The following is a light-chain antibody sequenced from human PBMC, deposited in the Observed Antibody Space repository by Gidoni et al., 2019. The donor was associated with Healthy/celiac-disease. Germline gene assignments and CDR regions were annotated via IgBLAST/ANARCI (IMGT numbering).Light chain of an antibody. CDR2: WAS. CDR3: QQYYSTPFT. V-gene: IGKV4-1*01. CDR1: QSVLYSYNNKNY. Sequence: DILMTQSPASLAVSLGERATSNCKSSQSVLYSYNNKNYVAWYQKKPGQPPKLLIYWASTRESGVPERFSGSGSGTDFTLTISSLQAEDVAVYYCQQYYSTPFTFGPGTKVDIK. J-gene: IGKJ3*01.